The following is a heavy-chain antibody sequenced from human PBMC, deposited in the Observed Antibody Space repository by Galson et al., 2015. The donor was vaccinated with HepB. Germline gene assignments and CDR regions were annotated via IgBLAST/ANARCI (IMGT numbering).Heavy chain of an antibody. Sequence: SVKVSCKASGYTFTGYYMHWVRQAPGQGLEWVGRINPNTGGANYAQKFQGRVTMTRDTSISTAYMELSRLRSDDTAVYYCARDLTVYYDYWGQGTLVTVSS. CDR3: ARDLTVYYDY. J-gene: IGHJ4*02. V-gene: IGHV1-2*06. CDR2: INPNTGGA. D-gene: IGHD3-9*01. CDR1: GYTFTGYY.